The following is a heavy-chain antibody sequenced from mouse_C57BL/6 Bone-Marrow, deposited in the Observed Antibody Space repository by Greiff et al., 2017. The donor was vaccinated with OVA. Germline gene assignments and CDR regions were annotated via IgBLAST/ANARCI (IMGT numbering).Heavy chain of an antibody. CDR2: INPNNGGT. D-gene: IGHD1-2*01. CDR3: AREVLRPYFDY. V-gene: IGHV1-26*01. J-gene: IGHJ2*01. Sequence: VQLQQSGPELVKPGASVKISCKASGYTFTDYYMNWVKQSHGKSLEWIGDINPNNGGTSYNQKFKGKATLTVDKSSSTAYMELRSLTSEDSAVYYCAREVLRPYFDYWGQGTTLTVSS. CDR1: GYTFTDYY.